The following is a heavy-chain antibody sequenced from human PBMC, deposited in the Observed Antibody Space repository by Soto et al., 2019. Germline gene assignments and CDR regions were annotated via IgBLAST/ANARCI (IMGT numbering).Heavy chain of an antibody. CDR3: AKDLVGSNADYYDY. CDR1: GFNFSSYA. V-gene: IGHV3-23*01. J-gene: IGHJ4*02. Sequence: EVQLLESGGGLVQPGGSLRLSCAASGFNFSSYAMSWVRQAPGKGMEWVAAISGSGGSTYYADSVKGRFTISRENSKNTLYLQMNSLRAEDAAVYYCAKDLVGSNADYYDYWGQGTLVTVSS. CDR2: ISGSGGST. D-gene: IGHD2-15*01.